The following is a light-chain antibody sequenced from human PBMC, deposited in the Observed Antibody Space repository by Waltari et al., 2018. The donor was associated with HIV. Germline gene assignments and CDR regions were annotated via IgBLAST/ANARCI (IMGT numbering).Light chain of an antibody. Sequence: DIHLTQSPSSLSARVGDRVTIPCRASHDIVNSLAWYQQRPGKIPKLLIYAASTLKSGVPSRFSGGGSGTDFTLAISGLQPDDVATYYCQKYDTAPWAFGQGTTVGV. CDR2: AAS. J-gene: IGKJ1*01. V-gene: IGKV1-27*01. CDR1: HDIVNS. CDR3: QKYDTAPWA.